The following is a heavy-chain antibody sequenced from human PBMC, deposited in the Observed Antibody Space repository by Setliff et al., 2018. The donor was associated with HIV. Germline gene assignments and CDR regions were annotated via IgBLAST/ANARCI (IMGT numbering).Heavy chain of an antibody. CDR1: GGSISSHY. D-gene: IGHD2-8*01. J-gene: IGHJ3*02. CDR2: IHYSGAT. CDR3: ARHSPNVGVRGDAFDI. V-gene: IGHV4-59*08. Sequence: PSETLSLTCTVSGGSISSHYWIWIRQPPGKGLEWIGYIHYSGATNYNPSLKSRVTISLDTSRTRFSLRLSSVTAADTAVYYCARHSPNVGVRGDAFDIWGQGTVVTVSS.